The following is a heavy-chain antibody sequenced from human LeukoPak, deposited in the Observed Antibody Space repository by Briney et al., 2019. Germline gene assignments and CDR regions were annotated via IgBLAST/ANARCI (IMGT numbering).Heavy chain of an antibody. V-gene: IGHV3-23*01. D-gene: IGHD1-14*01. CDR3: TTNTQPRRYYYYMDA. CDR2: ISGSGGST. CDR1: GFTFSSYA. J-gene: IGHJ6*03. Sequence: GGSLRLSCAASGFTFSSYAMSWVRQAPGKGLEWVSAISGSGGSTYYADSVKGRFTISRDNSKNTLYLQMNSLKTEDTAVYYCTTNTQPRRYYYYMDAWGKGTTVTVSS.